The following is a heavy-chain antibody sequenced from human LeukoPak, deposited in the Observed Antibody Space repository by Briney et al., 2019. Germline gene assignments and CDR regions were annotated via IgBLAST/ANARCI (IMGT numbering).Heavy chain of an antibody. J-gene: IGHJ3*02. CDR2: ISSSSSTI. CDR3: ARPRRMYGSGSYAFDI. V-gene: IGHV3-48*04. CDR1: GFTFSSYS. Sequence: GGSLRLSCAASGFTFSSYSMNWVRQAPGKGLEWVSYISSSSSTIYYADSVKGRFTISRDNAKNSLYLRMSSLRAEDTAVYYCARPRRMYGSGSYAFDIWGQGTMVTVSS. D-gene: IGHD3-10*01.